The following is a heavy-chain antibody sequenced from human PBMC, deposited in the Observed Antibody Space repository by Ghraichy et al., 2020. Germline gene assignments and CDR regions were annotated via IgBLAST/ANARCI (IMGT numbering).Heavy chain of an antibody. J-gene: IGHJ4*02. Sequence: GGSLRLSCAASGFTFSSYRMNWVRQAPGKGLEWVSYISSSSSTIYYADSVKGRFTISRDNDKNSLYLQMNSLRDEDTAVYYCARDLRLHKSGWDGMYYFDYWGQGTLVTVSS. D-gene: IGHD6-19*01. CDR1: GFTFSSYR. CDR3: ARDLRLHKSGWDGMYYFDY. V-gene: IGHV3-48*02. CDR2: ISSSSSTI.